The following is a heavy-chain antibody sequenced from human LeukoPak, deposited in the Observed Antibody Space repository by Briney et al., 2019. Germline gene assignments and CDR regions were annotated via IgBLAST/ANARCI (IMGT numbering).Heavy chain of an antibody. D-gene: IGHD2-8*01. J-gene: IGHJ4*02. CDR1: GFTFSSYG. CDR3: AEGAPLID. V-gene: IGHV3-48*02. CDR2: ISSSSSTI. Sequence: PGRSLRLSCAASGFTFSSYGMHWVRRAPGKGLEWVSYISSSSSTIYYADSVKGRFTISRDNVKNSLYLQMSSLRDEDTAVYYCAEGAPLIDWGEGTLVTVSS.